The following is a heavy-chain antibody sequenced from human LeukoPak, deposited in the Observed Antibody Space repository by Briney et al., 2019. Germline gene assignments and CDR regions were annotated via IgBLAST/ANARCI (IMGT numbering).Heavy chain of an antibody. D-gene: IGHD5-18*01. V-gene: IGHV3-23*01. Sequence: GGSLRLSCAASGFTFSSYAMSWVRQAPGKGLEWVSAISGSGGSTYYADSVKGRFTISRDNSKNTLYLQMNSLRAEDTAVYYCARDLDSRWIQLTNWFDPWGQGTLVTVSS. J-gene: IGHJ5*02. CDR2: ISGSGGST. CDR3: ARDLDSRWIQLTNWFDP. CDR1: GFTFSSYA.